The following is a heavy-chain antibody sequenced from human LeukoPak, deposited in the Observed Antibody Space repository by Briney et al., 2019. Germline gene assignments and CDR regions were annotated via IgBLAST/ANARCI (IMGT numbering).Heavy chain of an antibody. CDR1: GFTFSSYA. D-gene: IGHD3-22*01. Sequence: GGSLRLSCAASGFTFSSYAMHWVRQAPGKGLEWVAVISYDGSNRYYADSVKGRFTISRDNSKNTLYLRMNSLRAEDTAVYYCARDYYNSSGYYGGGYWGQGTLVTVSS. J-gene: IGHJ4*02. CDR3: ARDYYNSSGYYGGGY. V-gene: IGHV3-30-3*01. CDR2: ISYDGSNR.